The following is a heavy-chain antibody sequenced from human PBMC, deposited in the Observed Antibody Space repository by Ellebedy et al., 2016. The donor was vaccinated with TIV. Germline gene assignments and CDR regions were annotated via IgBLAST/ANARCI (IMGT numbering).Heavy chain of an antibody. CDR2: IIPILGIA. CDR1: GGTFSSYA. Sequence: ASVKVSCKASGGTFSSYAISWVRQAPGQGLEWMGRIIPILGIANYAQKFQGRVTITADKSTSTAYMELSSLRSEDTAVYYCARGLGTSDDAFDIWGQGTMVTVSS. V-gene: IGHV1-69*04. CDR3: ARGLGTSDDAFDI. J-gene: IGHJ3*02. D-gene: IGHD7-27*01.